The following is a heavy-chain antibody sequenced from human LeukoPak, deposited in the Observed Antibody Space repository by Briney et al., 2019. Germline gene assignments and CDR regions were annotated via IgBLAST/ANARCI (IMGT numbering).Heavy chain of an antibody. D-gene: IGHD7-27*01. V-gene: IGHV4-34*01. Sequence: NPSETLSLTCAVYGGSFNDYSWTWIRQPPGKGLEWIGEINHSGDTNYNPSLKSRVTLSVDTSKNQFSLTLTSVTAADTAVYYCARQALMGTYYLAYWGQGNRVTVSS. CDR2: INHSGDT. J-gene: IGHJ4*02. CDR1: GGSFNDYS. CDR3: ARQALMGTYYLAY.